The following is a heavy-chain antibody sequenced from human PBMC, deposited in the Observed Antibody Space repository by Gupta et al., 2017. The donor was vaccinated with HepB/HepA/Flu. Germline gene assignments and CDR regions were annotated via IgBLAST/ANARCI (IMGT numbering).Heavy chain of an antibody. CDR2: IKSRVEGGTT. V-gene: IGHV3-15*01. CDR3: MGQTGNGYFDY. J-gene: IGHJ4*02. Sequence: EALLVESGGGLVKAGGSLRLSCEASGFTFNKAWMGWVRQAPGKGLEWVGRIKSRVEGGTTAYAAPVRGRFTISRDDSETTLYLQMNSLKTEDTAVYYCMGQTGNGYFDYWGQGTLVTVSS. CDR1: GFTFNKAW. D-gene: IGHD7-27*01.